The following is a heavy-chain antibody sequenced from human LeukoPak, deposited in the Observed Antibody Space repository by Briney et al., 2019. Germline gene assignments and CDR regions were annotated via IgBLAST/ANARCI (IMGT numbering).Heavy chain of an antibody. D-gene: IGHD3-22*01. Sequence: GGSLKLSCAASGFTFSSYWMHWVRQAPGKGLVWVSRINSDGSSTSYADSVKGRFTISRDNAKNTLYLQMNSLRAEDTAVYYCARDSATYYYDSSGPFAYWGQGTLVTVSS. CDR1: GFTFSSYW. CDR2: INSDGSST. CDR3: ARDSATYYYDSSGPFAY. V-gene: IGHV3-74*01. J-gene: IGHJ4*02.